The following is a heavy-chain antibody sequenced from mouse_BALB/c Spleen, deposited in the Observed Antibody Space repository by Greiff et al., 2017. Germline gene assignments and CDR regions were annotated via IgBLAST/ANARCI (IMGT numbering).Heavy chain of an antibody. V-gene: IGHV14-3*02. J-gene: IGHJ3*01. D-gene: IGHD2-4*01. Sequence: DVQLQESGAELVKPGASVKLSCTASGFNIKDTYMHWVKQRPEQGLEWIGRIDPANGNTKYDPKFQGKATITADTSSNTAYLQLSSLTSEDTAVYYCARWSAYDYFAYWGQGTLVTVSA. CDR3: ARWSAYDYFAY. CDR1: GFNIKDTY. CDR2: IDPANGNT.